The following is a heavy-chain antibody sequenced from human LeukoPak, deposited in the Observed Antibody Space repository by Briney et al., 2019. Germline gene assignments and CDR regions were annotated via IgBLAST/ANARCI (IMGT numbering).Heavy chain of an antibody. CDR2: IYHSGST. V-gene: IGHV4-38-2*02. CDR1: GYSISSGYY. J-gene: IGHJ5*02. Sequence: SETLSLTCTVSGYSISSGYYWGWIRQPPGKGLEWIGSIYHSGSTYYNPSLKSRVTISVDTSKNQFSLKLSSVTAADTAVYYCARAWFGEENWFDPWGQGTLVTVSS. CDR3: ARAWFGEENWFDP. D-gene: IGHD3-10*01.